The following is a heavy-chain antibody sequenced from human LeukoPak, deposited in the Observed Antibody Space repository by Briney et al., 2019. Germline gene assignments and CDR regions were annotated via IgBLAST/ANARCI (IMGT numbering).Heavy chain of an antibody. CDR2: IFYTEST. CDR1: GGSISSGGYY. V-gene: IGHV4-31*03. J-gene: IGHJ4*02. CDR3: ARYTSSYYGSGRYEVY. Sequence: TLSLTCTVSGGSISSGGYYWSWIRQHPGKGLEWIGFIFYTESTYYNPSLKNRVTSSVDTSKTQFSLKLTSVTSADTAVYYCARYTSSYYGSGRYEVYWGQGTLVTVSS. D-gene: IGHD3-10*01.